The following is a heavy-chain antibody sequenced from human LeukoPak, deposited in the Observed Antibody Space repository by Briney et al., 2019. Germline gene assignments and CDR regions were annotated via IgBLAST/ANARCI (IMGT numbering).Heavy chain of an antibody. CDR1: GGSISSGSYY. CDR2: IYTSGST. V-gene: IGHV4-61*02. CDR3: ASSPDYSDSSDRDY. D-gene: IGHD3-22*01. Sequence: SETLSLTCTVSGGSISSGSYYWSWIRQPAGKGLEWIGRIYTSGSTNYNPSLKSRVTISVDTSKNQFSLKLSSVTAADTAVYYWASSPDYSDSSDRDYWGQGTRVNVST. J-gene: IGHJ4*02.